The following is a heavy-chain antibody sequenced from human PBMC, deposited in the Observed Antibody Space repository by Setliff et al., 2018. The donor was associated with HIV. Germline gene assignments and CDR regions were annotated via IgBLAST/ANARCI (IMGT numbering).Heavy chain of an antibody. J-gene: IGHJ5*01. Sequence: SETLSLTCVVSGNSISSGYYWGWVRQPPGKGLEWIGSIYYDGRTFYKPSLKSRLTISVDTSKNQFSLSLNSVTAADTAVYFCARGGAVSADFDSWGQGTLVTVSS. CDR3: ARGGAVSADFDS. V-gene: IGHV4-38-2*01. CDR2: IYYDGRT. D-gene: IGHD3-16*01. CDR1: GNSISSGYY.